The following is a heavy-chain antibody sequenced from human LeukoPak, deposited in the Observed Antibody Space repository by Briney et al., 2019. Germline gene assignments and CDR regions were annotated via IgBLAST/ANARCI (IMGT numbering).Heavy chain of an antibody. CDR2: IDSDGSIT. CDR1: GFTFSSYA. Sequence: GGSLRLSCAASGFTFSSYAMNWVRQAPGKGLVWVSRIDSDGSITNYADSVKGRFTISRDNAKNTLYLQMNSLRAEDTAVYFCAGSGWETHFDHWGQGTLVTVSS. D-gene: IGHD6-19*01. CDR3: AGSGWETHFDH. J-gene: IGHJ4*02. V-gene: IGHV3-74*01.